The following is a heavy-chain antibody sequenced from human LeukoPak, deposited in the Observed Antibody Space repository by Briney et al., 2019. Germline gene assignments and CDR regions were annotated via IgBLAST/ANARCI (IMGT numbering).Heavy chain of an antibody. Sequence: VRLGGSLRLSCAASGFTFSSYAMSWVRQAPGKGLEWVSVISGSGGSTYYADSVKGRFTISRDNSKNTLYLQVNSLRAEDTAVYYCAKSSKSTWTYGMDVWGQGTTVTVSS. CDR1: GFTFSSYA. J-gene: IGHJ6*02. D-gene: IGHD4-11*01. CDR2: ISGSGGST. CDR3: AKSSKSTWTYGMDV. V-gene: IGHV3-23*01.